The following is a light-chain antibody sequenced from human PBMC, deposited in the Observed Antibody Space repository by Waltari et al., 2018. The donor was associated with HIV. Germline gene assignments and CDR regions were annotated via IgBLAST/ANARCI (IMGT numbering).Light chain of an antibody. CDR3: HQYFSVFPST. V-gene: IGKV4-1*01. Sequence: DIVMTQSPDSLALSLGERATINCKSNRSLLHSPNTRNSLAWYQQKPGQSPRLLLYWASTRESGVPARFIGGGSETDFTLTITNVQAEDAAVYYCHQYFSVFPSTFGGGTTVEI. CDR2: WAS. CDR1: RSLLHSPNTRNS. J-gene: IGKJ4*01.